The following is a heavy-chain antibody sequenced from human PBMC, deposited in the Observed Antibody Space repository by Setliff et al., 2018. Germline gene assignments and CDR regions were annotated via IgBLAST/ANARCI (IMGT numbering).Heavy chain of an antibody. Sequence: SETLSLTCTVSGGSISSSRYYWGWIRQPPGKGLEWIGSINYSGSTYYNPSLKSRVTISVETSKNQFSLKLSSVTAADTAVYYCARAAGYSSNWYHYYYGMDVWGQGTTVTVSS. CDR1: GGSISSSRYY. V-gene: IGHV4-39*01. J-gene: IGHJ6*02. D-gene: IGHD6-13*01. CDR3: ARAAGYSSNWYHYYYGMDV. CDR2: INYSGST.